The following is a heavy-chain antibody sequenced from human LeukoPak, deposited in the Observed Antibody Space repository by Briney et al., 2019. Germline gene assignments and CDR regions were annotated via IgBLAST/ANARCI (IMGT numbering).Heavy chain of an antibody. V-gene: IGHV3-48*04. J-gene: IGHJ4*02. CDR2: ISSTANAI. D-gene: IGHD5-12*01. CDR1: GFTFSSYW. Sequence: PGGSLRLSCAASGFTFSSYWMHWVRQAPGKGLEWVSYISSTANAIYYADSVKGRFTVSRDNAKNSLFLQMNSLRAEDTAVYYCARTGYDLIFDYWGQGTLVTVSS. CDR3: ARTGYDLIFDY.